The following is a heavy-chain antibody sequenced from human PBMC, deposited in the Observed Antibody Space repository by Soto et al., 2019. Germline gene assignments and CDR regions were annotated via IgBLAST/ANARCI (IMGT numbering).Heavy chain of an antibody. CDR1: GCSISSSTYH. V-gene: IGHV4-39*01. J-gene: IGHJ6*02. Sequence: PSETLSLTYTISGCSISSSTYHWGWIRQPPGKGLEWIGSIYYSGYTYYNQSLKSRVTIYVDTSKNQFSLKLSSVTAADTSLYYCARHNGPLYVGYYYDMDVWGQGTTVA. D-gene: IGHD3-16*01. CDR3: ARHNGPLYVGYYYDMDV. CDR2: IYYSGYT.